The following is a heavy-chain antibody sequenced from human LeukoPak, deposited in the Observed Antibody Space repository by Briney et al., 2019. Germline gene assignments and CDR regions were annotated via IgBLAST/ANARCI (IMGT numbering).Heavy chain of an antibody. J-gene: IGHJ4*02. CDR3: AKGLGWGATIFDY. D-gene: IGHD1-26*01. CDR2: MYHSGTT. CDR1: GGSITSYY. Sequence: SETLSLTCTVSGGSITSYYWSWIRQPPGKGLEWIGYMYHSGTTSNNPSLKSRVTISVDTSKNQFSLKLRSVTAADTAVYYCAKGLGWGATIFDYWGQGALVTVSS. V-gene: IGHV4-59*01.